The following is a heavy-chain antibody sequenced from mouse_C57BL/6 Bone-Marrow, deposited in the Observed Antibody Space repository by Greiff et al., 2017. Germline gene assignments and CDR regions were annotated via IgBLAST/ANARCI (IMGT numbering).Heavy chain of an antibody. J-gene: IGHJ4*01. CDR3: ASHGGQLRAPSYYYAMDY. Sequence: QVQLKQSGAELVRPGASVTLSCKASGYTFTDYEMHWVKQTPVHGLEWIGAIDPETGGTAYNQKFKGKAILTADKSSSTAYMELRSLTSEDSAVYYCASHGGQLRAPSYYYAMDYWGQGTSVTVSS. CDR1: GYTFTDYE. CDR2: IDPETGGT. V-gene: IGHV1-15*01. D-gene: IGHD3-2*02.